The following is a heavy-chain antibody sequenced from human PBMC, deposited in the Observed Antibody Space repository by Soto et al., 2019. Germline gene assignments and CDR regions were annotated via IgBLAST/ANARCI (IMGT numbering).Heavy chain of an antibody. CDR3: ARIPRYSFPTSDDLDS. V-gene: IGHV1-69*15. J-gene: IGHJ4*02. Sequence: QVQLVQSGAEVRKPGSSVQVSCKASGGTFYTYTFSWVRQAPGQGLEWMGSITPIYPTTNCAEKFQGRLTVTADGSTNTAYMELNSLTSEDTAVYYCARIPRYSFPTSDDLDSWGQGTLVTVSS. D-gene: IGHD5-18*01. CDR2: ITPIYPTT. CDR1: GGTFYTYT.